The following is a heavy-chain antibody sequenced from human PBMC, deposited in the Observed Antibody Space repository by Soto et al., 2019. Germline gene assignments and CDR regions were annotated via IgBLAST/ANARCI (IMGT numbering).Heavy chain of an antibody. CDR3: AQCLLGVNYYYGMDV. Sequence: SVKVSCKASGGTFSSYAINWVRQAPGQGLEWMGGIIPIFATADYAQKFQGRVTITADESTSTAYMELSGLRSEDTAVYYCAQCLLGVNYYYGMDVWGQGTTVTVSS. V-gene: IGHV1-69*13. CDR1: GGTFSSYA. J-gene: IGHJ6*02. D-gene: IGHD3-16*01. CDR2: IIPIFATA.